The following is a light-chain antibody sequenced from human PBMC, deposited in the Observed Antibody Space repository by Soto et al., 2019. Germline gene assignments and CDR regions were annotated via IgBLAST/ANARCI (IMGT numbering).Light chain of an antibody. CDR3: RQRYNWPLS. J-gene: IGKJ4*01. V-gene: IGKV3-15*01. Sequence: EIVMTQSPATLSVSPGERATLSCRASQSVSSNLAWYQQKPGQAPRLLIYGASTRATGIPARFSGSGSGSDFTLTISSLEPEDFCVYYCRQRYNWPLSFGGGTKVDIK. CDR1: QSVSSN. CDR2: GAS.